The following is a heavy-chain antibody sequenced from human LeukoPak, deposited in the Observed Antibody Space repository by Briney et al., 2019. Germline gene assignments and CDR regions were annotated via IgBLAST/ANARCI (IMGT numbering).Heavy chain of an antibody. CDR3: AKPSSRWDDVYFDY. J-gene: IGHJ4*02. CDR2: ISGSGGST. D-gene: IGHD6-13*01. V-gene: IGHV3-23*01. CDR1: GFSFSSYA. Sequence: GGSLRLSCAASGFSFSSYAMSWVRQAPGKGLEWVSAISGSGGSTYYADSVKGRFTISRDNSKNTLYLQMNSLRAEDTAVYYCAKPSSRWDDVYFDYWGQGTLVTVSS.